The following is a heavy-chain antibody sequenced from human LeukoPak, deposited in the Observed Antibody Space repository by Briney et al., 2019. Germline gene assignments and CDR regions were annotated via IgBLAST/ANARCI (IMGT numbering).Heavy chain of an antibody. CDR2: ISAYNGNT. V-gene: IGHV1-18*01. J-gene: IGHJ4*02. D-gene: IGHD1-14*01. CDR3: ARIVPGLYYFDY. CDR1: GYTFTSYG. Sequence: ASVKVSCKASGYTFTSYGISGVRQAPGQGLEWMGWISAYNGNTNYAQKLQGRVTMTTDTSTSTAYMELRSLRSDDTAVYYCARIVPGLYYFDYWGQGTLVTVSS.